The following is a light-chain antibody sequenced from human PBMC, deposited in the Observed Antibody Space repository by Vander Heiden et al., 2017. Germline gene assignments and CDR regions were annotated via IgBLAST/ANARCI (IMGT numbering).Light chain of an antibody. CDR2: DAS. CDR3: QQRSRWPPT. CDR1: QNIDSS. Sequence: DIVLTHSPATLSLSPGERATLSCRASQNIDSSLACYQHKVGQAPRLLIYDASTGATGTPARFGGSGSGTDFTHTISRLEPEDFAVYCCQQRSRWPPTFGQGTKLDIK. J-gene: IGKJ2*01. V-gene: IGKV3-11*01.